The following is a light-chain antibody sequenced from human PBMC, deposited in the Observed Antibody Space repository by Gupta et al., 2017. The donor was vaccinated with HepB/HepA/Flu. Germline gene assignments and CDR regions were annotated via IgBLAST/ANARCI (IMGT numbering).Light chain of an antibody. Sequence: EIVMTQSPATLSVSPGERATLSCRASRSINSNLAWFQQKPGQAPRLLIYGASTRATGIPARFSGSGSETEFTLTISSLQSEDFAIYYCQQFHNWPPLTFGGGTKVEIK. CDR2: GAS. CDR3: QQFHNWPPLT. CDR1: RSINSN. J-gene: IGKJ4*01. V-gene: IGKV3-15*01.